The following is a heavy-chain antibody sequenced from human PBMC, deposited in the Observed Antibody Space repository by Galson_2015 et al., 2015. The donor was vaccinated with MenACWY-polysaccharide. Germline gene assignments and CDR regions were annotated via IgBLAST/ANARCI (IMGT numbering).Heavy chain of an antibody. CDR1: GFTSSHYG. V-gene: IGHV3-33*01. J-gene: IGHJ5*02. D-gene: IGHD6-25*01. Sequence: SLRLSCAASGFTSSHYGMRWVRQAPGKGLEWVAVIWYDGSNKYYADSVNGRFTISRDNSKNTLYLQMNSLRAEDTAMYYCVRDVGGIAAAVTRGWFDPSGQGILVTVSS. CDR3: VRDVGGIAAAVTRGWFDP. CDR2: IWYDGSNK.